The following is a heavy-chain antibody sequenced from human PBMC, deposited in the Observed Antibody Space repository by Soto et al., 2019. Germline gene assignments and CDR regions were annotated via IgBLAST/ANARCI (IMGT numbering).Heavy chain of an antibody. CDR1: GYTFTNYY. CDR3: VREATADYSGMDV. D-gene: IGHD5-18*01. Sequence: QVQLVQSGAEVKKPGASVKVSCKASGYTFTNYYVHWVRQAPGQGPEWMGVINASGGSTRDAQKFQGRVTMTRDTSTSTIHMELSSLRSEDTAVYYCVREATADYSGMDVWGQGTTVTVSS. V-gene: IGHV1-46*01. CDR2: INASGGST. J-gene: IGHJ6*02.